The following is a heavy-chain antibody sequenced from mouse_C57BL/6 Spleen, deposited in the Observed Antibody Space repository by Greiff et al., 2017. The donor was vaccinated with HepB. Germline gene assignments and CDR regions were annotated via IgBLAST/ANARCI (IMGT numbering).Heavy chain of an antibody. V-gene: IGHV1-15*01. Sequence: QVQLQQSGAELVRPGASVTLSCKASGYTFTDYEMHWVKQTPVHGLEWIGAIDPETGGTAYNQKFKGKAILTADKSSSTAYMELRSLTSEDSVVYYCTRCGFYGSSQYYFDYWGQGTTLSVSS. D-gene: IGHD1-1*01. CDR3: TRCGFYGSSQYYFDY. J-gene: IGHJ2*01. CDR2: IDPETGGT. CDR1: GYTFTDYE.